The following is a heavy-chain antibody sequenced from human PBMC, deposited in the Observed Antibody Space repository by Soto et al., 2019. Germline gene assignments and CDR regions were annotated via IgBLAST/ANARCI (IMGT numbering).Heavy chain of an antibody. V-gene: IGHV3-66*01. CDR2: IYSGGST. CDR3: ARDTGYCSSTSCYRYYYYMDV. D-gene: IGHD2-2*02. Sequence: PGGSLRLSCAASGFTFSSAWMNWVRQAPGKGLEWVSVIYSGGSTYYADSVKGRFTISRDNSKNTLYLQMNSLRAEDTAVYYCARDTGYCSSTSCYRYYYYMDVWGKGTTVTVSS. J-gene: IGHJ6*03. CDR1: GFTFSSAW.